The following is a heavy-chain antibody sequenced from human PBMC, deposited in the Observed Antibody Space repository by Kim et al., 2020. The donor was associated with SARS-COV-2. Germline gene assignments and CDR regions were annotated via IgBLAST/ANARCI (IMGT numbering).Heavy chain of an antibody. CDR3: AIQGMAIFHY. CDR2: INHSGST. V-gene: IGHV4-34*01. Sequence: SETLSLTCAVYGGSFSGYYWSWIRQPPGKGLEWIWEINHSGSTNYNPSLKSRGTLSVDRAKNQFSLKLSSVTAADTAFDYFAIQGMAIFHYSGQGTLVTV. J-gene: IGHJ4*02. CDR1: GGSFSGYY.